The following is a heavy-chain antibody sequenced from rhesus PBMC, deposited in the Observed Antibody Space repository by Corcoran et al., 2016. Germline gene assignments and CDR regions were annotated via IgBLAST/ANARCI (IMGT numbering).Heavy chain of an antibody. CDR2: IDGSITRH. Sequence: QVQLQESGPGVVKPSETLSLTCAVSGGSISDSYRWSWIRQPPWKGLEWIWYIDGSITRHNYNPSLKRGVTLSDDAAKNQFSLELSSVTAADTAVYYCARDALRSTMSPWDAFDFWGQGLRVTVSS. D-gene: IGHD2-2*01. V-gene: IGHV4S10*01. J-gene: IGHJ3*01. CDR1: GGSISDSYR. CDR3: ARDALRSTMSPWDAFDF.